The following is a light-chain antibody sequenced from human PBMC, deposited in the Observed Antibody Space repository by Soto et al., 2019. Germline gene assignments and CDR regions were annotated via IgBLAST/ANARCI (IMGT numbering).Light chain of an antibody. CDR2: DDS. J-gene: IGLJ1*01. V-gene: IGLV3-21*02. CDR3: QVWDSTNDHFV. CDR1: NIGRKS. Sequence: GLAYRPWWSADPGQTARITCGGNNIGRKSVHWYQQKPGQAPVLAVFDDSDRPSGIPERFSGSNSGNTATLTISSVEAGDEADYFCQVWDSTNDHFVFGTGTRSPS.